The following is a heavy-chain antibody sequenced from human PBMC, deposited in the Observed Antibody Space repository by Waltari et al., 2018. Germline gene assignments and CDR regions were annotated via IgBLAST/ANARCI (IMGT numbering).Heavy chain of an antibody. Sequence: QVQLQQWGAGLLKPSETLSLTCAVYGGSFSGYYWRWIRQPPGKGLEWIGEINHSGRTNYNPCLKGRVTISVDTSKNQFSLKLSSVTAADTAVYYCARADYDFWSGYPPHGMDVWGQGTTVTVSS. V-gene: IGHV4-34*01. D-gene: IGHD3-3*01. CDR3: ARADYDFWSGYPPHGMDV. CDR2: INHSGRT. CDR1: GGSFSGYY. J-gene: IGHJ6*02.